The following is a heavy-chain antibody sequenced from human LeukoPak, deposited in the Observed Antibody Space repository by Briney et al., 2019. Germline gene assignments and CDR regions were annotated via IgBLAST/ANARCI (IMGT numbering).Heavy chain of an antibody. V-gene: IGHV4-39*01. CDR2: IYYSGST. D-gene: IGHD1-20*01. CDR3: AGYNWNDLYYFDY. CDR1: GGSISSSSYY. J-gene: IGHJ4*02. Sequence: SETLSLTCTVSGGSISSSSYYWGWIRQPPGKGLEWIGSIYYSGSTYYNPSLKSRVTISVDTSKNQFSLKLSSVTAADTAVYYCAGYNWNDLYYFDYWGQGTLVTVSS.